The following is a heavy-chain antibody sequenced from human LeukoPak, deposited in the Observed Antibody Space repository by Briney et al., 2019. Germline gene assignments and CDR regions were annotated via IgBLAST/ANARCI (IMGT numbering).Heavy chain of an antibody. D-gene: IGHD2-15*01. V-gene: IGHV3-74*01. J-gene: IGHJ6*03. CDR1: GFTFSNYA. Sequence: PGRSLRLSCAASGFTFSNYAMHWVRQAPGKGLVWVSRINSDGSSTSYADSVKGRFTISRDNAKNTLYLQMNSLRAEDTAVYYCAPLGDCSGGSCYSVASMDVWGKGTTVTVSS. CDR3: APLGDCSGGSCYSVASMDV. CDR2: INSDGSST.